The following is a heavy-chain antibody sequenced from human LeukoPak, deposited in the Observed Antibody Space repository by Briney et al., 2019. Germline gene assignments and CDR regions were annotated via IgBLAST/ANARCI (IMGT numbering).Heavy chain of an antibody. CDR1: GGSISSYY. CDR2: IYTSGST. CDR3: ARDSPIFENFDY. V-gene: IGHV4-4*07. J-gene: IGHJ4*02. Sequence: SETLSLTCTVSGGSISSYYWSWIRQPAGKGLAWIGRIYTSGSTNYNPSLKSRVTMSVDTSKNQFSLKLSSVTAADTAVYYCARDSPIFENFDYWGQGTLVTVSS.